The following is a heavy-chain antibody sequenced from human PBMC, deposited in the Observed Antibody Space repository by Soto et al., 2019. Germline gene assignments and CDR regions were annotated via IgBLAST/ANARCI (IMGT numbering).Heavy chain of an antibody. Sequence: QVQLQESGPGLVKPSETLSLPCPVSGGSIGTYYWSWIRQPPGKGLEWIGYIYYRGNTDYNPSLKSRVTISLDTPKNQFSLKLSSVTAADTAVYYCARHPGYYDILTGYTTYYFDYWGQGILVTVSS. CDR1: GGSIGTYY. D-gene: IGHD3-9*01. J-gene: IGHJ4*02. CDR2: IYYRGNT. V-gene: IGHV4-59*08. CDR3: ARHPGYYDILTGYTTYYFDY.